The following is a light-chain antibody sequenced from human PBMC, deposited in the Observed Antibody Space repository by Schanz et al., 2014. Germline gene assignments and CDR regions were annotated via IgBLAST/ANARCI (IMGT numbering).Light chain of an antibody. Sequence: QSALTQPPSASGSPGQSVTISCTGTSSDFGAYNSVSWYQQHPGKAPKVIIYEVTKRPSGVPDRFSGSKSGNTAFLTVSGLQAEDEGDYYCQSYDSSLSGWVFGGGTKLTVL. CDR1: SSDFGAYNS. CDR3: QSYDSSLSGWV. CDR2: EVT. J-gene: IGLJ3*02. V-gene: IGLV2-8*01.